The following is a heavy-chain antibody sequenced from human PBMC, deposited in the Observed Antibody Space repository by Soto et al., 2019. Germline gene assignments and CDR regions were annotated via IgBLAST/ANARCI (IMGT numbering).Heavy chain of an antibody. J-gene: IGHJ4*02. D-gene: IGHD2-15*01. CDR2: ISSSSSYI. CDR1: GFTFSSYS. Sequence: PGGSLRLSCAASGFTFSSYSMNWVRQAPGKGLEWVSSISSSSSYIYYADSVKGRFTISRDNAKNSLYLQMNSLRAEDTAVYYCARDSCSGGSCTTIAPFYWGRGTLVTVSS. CDR3: ARDSCSGGSCTTIAPFY. V-gene: IGHV3-21*01.